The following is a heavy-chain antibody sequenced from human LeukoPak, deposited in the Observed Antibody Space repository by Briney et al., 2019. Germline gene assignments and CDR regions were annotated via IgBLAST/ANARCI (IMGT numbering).Heavy chain of an antibody. CDR1: GYTFTSYG. J-gene: IGHJ4*02. D-gene: IGHD3-9*01. CDR3: ARLPHYDILTGYYISGFDY. Sequence: ASVKVSCKASGYTFTSYGISWVRQAPGHGLEWMGWISAYNGNTNYAQKLQGRVTMTTDTSTSTAYMELRSLRSDDTAVYYCARLPHYDILTGYYISGFDYWGQGTLVTVSS. CDR2: ISAYNGNT. V-gene: IGHV1-18*04.